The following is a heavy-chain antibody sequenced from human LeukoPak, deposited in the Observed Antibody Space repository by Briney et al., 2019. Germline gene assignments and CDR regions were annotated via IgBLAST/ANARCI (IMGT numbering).Heavy chain of an antibody. Sequence: GGSLRLSCSASGFTFTDYWMTWVRQAPGKGLVWVANINQDGSEKYYVDSVKGRFTISRDNARNSLYLQMNSLRAGDTAVYYCARGTMIGYYFDYWGQGTLVTVSS. V-gene: IGHV3-7*01. CDR3: ARGTMIGYYFDY. CDR2: INQDGSEK. D-gene: IGHD3-22*01. J-gene: IGHJ4*02. CDR1: GFTFTDYW.